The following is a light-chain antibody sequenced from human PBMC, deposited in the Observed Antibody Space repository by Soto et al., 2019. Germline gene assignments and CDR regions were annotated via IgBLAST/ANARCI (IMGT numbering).Light chain of an antibody. CDR3: QQYNSYPVT. J-gene: IGKJ2*01. CDR1: QSLSSW. V-gene: IGKV1-5*03. Sequence: DIQMTQSPSTLSASVGDRVTITCRASQSLSSWLAWYQQKPGKAPKLLIYKASSLESGVPSRFSGSGSGTEFTLTISSLQPDDFATYYGQQYNSYPVTFGQGTKLEIK. CDR2: KAS.